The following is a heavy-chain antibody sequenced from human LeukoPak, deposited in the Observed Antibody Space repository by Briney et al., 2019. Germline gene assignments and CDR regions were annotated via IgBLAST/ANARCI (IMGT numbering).Heavy chain of an antibody. J-gene: IGHJ4*02. CDR1: GFTFSTYS. Sequence: PGGSLRLSCAASGFTFSTYSMNWVRQAPGKGLEWVSYITSRSGTKFYADSVKGRFTISRDNAENSMYLQMNSLRAEDTAVYYCARERGYSGYDSFDYWGQGTLVTVSS. CDR2: ITSRSGTK. D-gene: IGHD5-12*01. V-gene: IGHV3-48*01. CDR3: ARERGYSGYDSFDY.